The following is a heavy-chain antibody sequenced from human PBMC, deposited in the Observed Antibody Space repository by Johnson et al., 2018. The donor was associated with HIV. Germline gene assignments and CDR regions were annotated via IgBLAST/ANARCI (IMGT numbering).Heavy chain of an antibody. J-gene: IGHJ3*02. CDR1: GFTFDDYA. CDR2: ISWNSGSI. Sequence: VQLVESGGGVVQPGRSLRLSCAASGFTFDDYAMHWVRQAPGKGLEWVSGISWNSGSIGYADSVKGRFTISRDNAKNSLYLQMNSLRAEDTAVYYCANPTGSDAFDIWGQGTMVTVS. CDR3: ANPTGSDAFDI. D-gene: IGHD1-1*01. V-gene: IGHV3-9*01.